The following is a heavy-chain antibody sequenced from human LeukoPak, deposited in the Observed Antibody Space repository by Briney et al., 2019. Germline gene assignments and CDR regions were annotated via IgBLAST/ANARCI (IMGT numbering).Heavy chain of an antibody. CDR1: GGSISSGGYS. J-gene: IGHJ4*02. Sequence: SETLSLTCAVSGGSISSGGYSWTWIRQPPGKGLEWIGYIYYSGTTNYNPSLKSRVTISVDTSKNQFSLTLSSVTAADTAVYYCATTENSSGWFGYWGQGALVTVSS. D-gene: IGHD6-19*01. V-gene: IGHV4-61*08. CDR3: ATTENSSGWFGY. CDR2: IYYSGTT.